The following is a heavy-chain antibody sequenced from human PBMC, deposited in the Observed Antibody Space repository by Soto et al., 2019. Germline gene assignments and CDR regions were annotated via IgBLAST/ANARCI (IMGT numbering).Heavy chain of an antibody. V-gene: IGHV4-34*01. CDR1: GGSFSGYY. D-gene: IGHD3-3*01. Sequence: CETLSLTCAVYGGSFSGYYWSWIRQPPWKVLEWIGEINHSGSTNYNPSLKSRVTISVDTSKNQFSLKLSSVTAADTAVYYCARGDRLWSGYSLSYNWFDPWGQGTLVTVSS. CDR2: INHSGST. CDR3: ARGDRLWSGYSLSYNWFDP. J-gene: IGHJ5*02.